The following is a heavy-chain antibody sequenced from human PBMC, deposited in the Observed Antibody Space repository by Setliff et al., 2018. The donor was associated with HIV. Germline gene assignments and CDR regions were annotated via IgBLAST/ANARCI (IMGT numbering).Heavy chain of an antibody. J-gene: IGHJ4*02. CDR2: IYPGDSET. Sequence: RGESLKISCRVSGYSFTSYWIAWVRQMPGRGLEWMGNIYPGDSETRYSPSFVGQVTFSVDQSVNTAYLQRRSLKASDTAMYYCARGGLYDSGGYYPPPAGRIDSWGPGTLVTVSS. CDR3: ARGGLYDSGGYYPPPAGRIDS. CDR1: GYSFTSYW. D-gene: IGHD3-22*01. V-gene: IGHV5-51*01.